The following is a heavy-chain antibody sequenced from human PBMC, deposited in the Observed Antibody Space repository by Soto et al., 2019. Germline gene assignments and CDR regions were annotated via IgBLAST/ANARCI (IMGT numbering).Heavy chain of an antibody. Sequence: ASVKVSCKASGYTFTSYGISWVRQAPGQGLEWMGWISAYNGNTNYAQKLQGRVTMTTDTSTSTAYMELRSLRSDDTAVYYCARSITSSNSDYYYYYYMDVWGKGTTVTVSS. D-gene: IGHD6-13*01. V-gene: IGHV1-18*01. CDR1: GYTFTSYG. J-gene: IGHJ6*03. CDR2: ISAYNGNT. CDR3: ARSITSSNSDYYYYYYMDV.